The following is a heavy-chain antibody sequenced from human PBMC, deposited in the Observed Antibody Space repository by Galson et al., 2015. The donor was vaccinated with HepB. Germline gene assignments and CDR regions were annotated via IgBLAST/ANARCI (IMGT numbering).Heavy chain of an antibody. CDR2: IYPGDSDT. CDR1: GYSFTSYW. Sequence: QSGAEVKKPGESLKISCKGSGYSFTSYWIGWVRQMPGKGLEWMGIIYPGDSDTRYSPSFQGQVTISADKSISTAYLQWSSLKASDTAMYYCARHGDSSGYYFGAFDIWGQGTMVTVSS. D-gene: IGHD3-22*01. CDR3: ARHGDSSGYYFGAFDI. V-gene: IGHV5-51*01. J-gene: IGHJ3*02.